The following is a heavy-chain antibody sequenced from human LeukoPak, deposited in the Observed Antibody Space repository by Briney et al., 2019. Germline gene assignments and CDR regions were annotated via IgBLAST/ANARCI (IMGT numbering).Heavy chain of an antibody. Sequence: SETLSLTCTVSGGSISSSSYYWGWIRQPPGKGLEWIGSIDYSGSTHYNPSLKSRVTISVDTSKTQFSLKLSSVTAADTAVYYCASLLRYSSGWLYAFDIWGQGTMVTVSS. CDR1: GGSISSSSYY. V-gene: IGHV4-39*01. CDR2: IDYSGST. D-gene: IGHD6-19*01. CDR3: ASLLRYSSGWLYAFDI. J-gene: IGHJ3*02.